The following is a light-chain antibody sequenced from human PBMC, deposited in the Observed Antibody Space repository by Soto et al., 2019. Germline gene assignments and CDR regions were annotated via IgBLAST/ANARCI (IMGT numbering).Light chain of an antibody. Sequence: QSVLTQPPSVSAAPGQKVTISCSGSSSNIGKNYVSWYQQVPGTAPKLLNYDENKRPSGIPDRFSGSKSGTSATLGITGLQTEDEADYYCGSWDSSLMAVVFGGGTKLTVL. CDR1: SSNIGKNY. CDR2: DEN. CDR3: GSWDSSLMAVV. V-gene: IGLV1-51*01. J-gene: IGLJ2*01.